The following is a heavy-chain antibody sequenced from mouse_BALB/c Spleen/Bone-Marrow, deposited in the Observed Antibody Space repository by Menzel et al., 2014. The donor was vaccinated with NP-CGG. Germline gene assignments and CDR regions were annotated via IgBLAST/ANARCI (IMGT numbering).Heavy chain of an antibody. Sequence: EVMLVESGGGLVQPGGSLKLSCAASGFDFSRYWMSWVRQAPGKGLEWIGEINPDSSTISYTPSLKDKFIISRDNAKNTLYLQMSKVRSEDTALYYCARLSYYGRFAYWGQGTLVTVSA. V-gene: IGHV4-1*02. J-gene: IGHJ3*01. CDR2: INPDSSTI. D-gene: IGHD1-1*01. CDR3: ARLSYYGRFAY. CDR1: GFDFSRYW.